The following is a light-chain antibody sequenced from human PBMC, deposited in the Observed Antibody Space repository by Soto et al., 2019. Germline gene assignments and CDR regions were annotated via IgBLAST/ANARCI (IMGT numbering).Light chain of an antibody. J-gene: IGLJ2*01. CDR2: DND. CDR1: ISNIGNNY. CDR3: GAWDSGLTAFL. Sequence: QSVLTQPPSVSAAPGQKVTISCSGFISNIGNNYVSWYQQLPGTAPKLLIYDNDRRPSGIPDRFSGSKSGASATLAITGLQTADEAEYYCGAWDSGLTAFLFGGGTKLTVL. V-gene: IGLV1-51*01.